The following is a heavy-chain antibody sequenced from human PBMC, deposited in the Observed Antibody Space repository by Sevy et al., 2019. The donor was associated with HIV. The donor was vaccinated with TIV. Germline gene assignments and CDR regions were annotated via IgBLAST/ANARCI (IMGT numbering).Heavy chain of an antibody. Sequence: GGSLRLSCAASGFTFSSYWMSWVRQAPGKGLEWVANIKQDGNEKYYVDSVKGRFTISRDNAKNSLYLQMNSLRAEDTAVYYCARDQYSSSSGGIDYWGPGTLVTVSS. CDR3: ARDQYSSSSGGIDY. V-gene: IGHV3-7*01. CDR2: IKQDGNEK. CDR1: GFTFSSYW. J-gene: IGHJ4*02. D-gene: IGHD6-6*01.